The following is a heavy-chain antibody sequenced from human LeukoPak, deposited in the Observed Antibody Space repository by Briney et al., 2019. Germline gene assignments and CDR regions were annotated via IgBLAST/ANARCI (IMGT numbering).Heavy chain of an antibody. CDR1: GFTFDDYA. J-gene: IGHJ6*02. CDR3: AKGLDYYYGMDV. V-gene: IGHV3-9*01. CDR2: ISWNSGSI. D-gene: IGHD6-19*01. Sequence: PGRSLRLSCAASGFTFDDYAMPWVRQAPGKGLEWVSGISWNSGSIGYADSVKGRFTISRDNAKNSLYLQMNNLRAEDTALYYCAKGLDYYYGMDVWGQGTTVTVSS.